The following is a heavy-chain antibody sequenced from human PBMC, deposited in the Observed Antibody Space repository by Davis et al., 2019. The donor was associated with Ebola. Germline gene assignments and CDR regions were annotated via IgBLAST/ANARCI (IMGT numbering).Heavy chain of an antibody. D-gene: IGHD1-20*01. CDR1: GGTFSSYA. CDR3: ARSITGIQYYGMDV. Sequence: AASVKVSCKASGGTFSSYAISWVRQAPGQGLEWMGWINGGNGDTKYSQKFRDRVTITRDTSASTSYMELSSLRSEDTAVYYCARSITGIQYYGMDVWGQGTTVTVSS. CDR2: INGGNGDT. V-gene: IGHV1-3*01. J-gene: IGHJ6*02.